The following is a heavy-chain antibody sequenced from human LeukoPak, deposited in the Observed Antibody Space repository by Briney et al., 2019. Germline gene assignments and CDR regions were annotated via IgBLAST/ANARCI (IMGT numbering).Heavy chain of an antibody. Sequence: PSETLSLTCTVSGGSISSYYWSWIRQPPGKGLEWIGYIYYSGSTNYNPSLKSRVTISVDTSKNQFSLKLSSVTAADTAVYYCARATMVRGVILFHYWGQGTLVTVSS. V-gene: IGHV4-59*12. CDR3: ARATMVRGVILFHY. J-gene: IGHJ4*02. CDR1: GGSISSYY. CDR2: IYYSGST. D-gene: IGHD3-10*01.